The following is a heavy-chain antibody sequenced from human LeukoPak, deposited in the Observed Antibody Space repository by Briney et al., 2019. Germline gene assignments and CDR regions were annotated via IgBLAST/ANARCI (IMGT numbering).Heavy chain of an antibody. J-gene: IGHJ5*02. Sequence: SETLSLTCAVYSGSFSGYYWSWIRQPPGKGLEWIGEINHSGRTNYNPSLKSRVTISVDTSKNQFSLKLSSVTAADTAVYYCARTRSFGPRVWFDPWGQGTLVTVSS. CDR1: SGSFSGYY. V-gene: IGHV4-34*01. D-gene: IGHD2/OR15-2a*01. CDR2: INHSGRT. CDR3: ARTRSFGPRVWFDP.